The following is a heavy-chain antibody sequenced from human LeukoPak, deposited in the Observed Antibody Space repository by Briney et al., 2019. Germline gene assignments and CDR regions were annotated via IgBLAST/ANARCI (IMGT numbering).Heavy chain of an antibody. D-gene: IGHD3-22*01. V-gene: IGHV4-34*01. CDR1: GGSFSGYY. J-gene: IGHJ4*02. CDR3: ATIPDYDSSGYYTHFDY. CDR2: INHSGST. Sequence: SETLSLTCAVYGGSFSGYYWSWIRQPPGKGLEWIGEINHSGSTNYNPSLKSRVTISVDTPKNQFSLKLSSVTAADTAVYYCATIPDYDSSGYYTHFDYWGQGTLVTVSS.